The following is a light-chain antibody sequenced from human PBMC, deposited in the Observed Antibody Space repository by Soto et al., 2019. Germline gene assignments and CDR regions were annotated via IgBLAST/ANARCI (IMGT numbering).Light chain of an antibody. CDR3: SSYAGNSNYV. Sequence: QSVLTQPPSASGSPGQSATISCTGTSSDVGAYKFVSWYQQNPGKAPKLIIYDVTKRPTGVPDRFSGSKSGNTASLTVSGLQAEDEADYYCSSYAGNSNYVFGSGTKVTVL. V-gene: IGLV2-8*01. CDR2: DVT. CDR1: SSDVGAYKF. J-gene: IGLJ1*01.